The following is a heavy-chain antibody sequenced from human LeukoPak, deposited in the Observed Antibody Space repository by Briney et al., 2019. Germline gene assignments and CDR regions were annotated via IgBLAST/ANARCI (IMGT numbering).Heavy chain of an antibody. CDR3: ARDKGSGSFLNWFDP. Sequence: GGSLRLSCAASGFTFSSYSMNWGRQAPGRGLEWVSYISSGSGYIYYADSVKGRFTISRDNAKNSLYLQMNSLRAEDTAVYYCARDKGSGSFLNWFDPWGQGTLVTVSS. CDR2: ISSGSGYI. J-gene: IGHJ5*02. V-gene: IGHV3-21*01. CDR1: GFTFSSYS. D-gene: IGHD3-10*01.